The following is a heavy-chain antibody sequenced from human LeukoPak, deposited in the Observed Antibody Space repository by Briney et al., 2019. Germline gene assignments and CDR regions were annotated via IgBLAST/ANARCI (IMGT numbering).Heavy chain of an antibody. Sequence: SVKVSCKASGGTFSSYAISWVRQAPGQGLEWMGRIIPILGIANYAQKFQGRVTITADKSTSTAYMELSSLRAEDTAVYYCARAPVINPPSGWYYFDYWGQGTLVTVSS. D-gene: IGHD6-19*01. CDR3: ARAPVINPPSGWYYFDY. CDR2: IIPILGIA. V-gene: IGHV1-69*04. CDR1: GGTFSSYA. J-gene: IGHJ4*02.